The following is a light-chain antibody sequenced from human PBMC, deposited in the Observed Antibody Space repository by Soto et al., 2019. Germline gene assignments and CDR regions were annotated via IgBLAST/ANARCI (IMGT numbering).Light chain of an antibody. CDR2: KAS. CDR3: QNYYTYPDT. V-gene: IGKV1-5*03. CDR1: QNINNL. J-gene: IGKJ2*01. Sequence: DIQMTQSPSTLSTSVGGRVTISCRASQNINNLLAWYQQKPGKVPKLLIYKASSLESGVPSRFSGSGSGTDFTLTIISLQPDDFATYYCQNYYTYPDTFGHGTKLEIK.